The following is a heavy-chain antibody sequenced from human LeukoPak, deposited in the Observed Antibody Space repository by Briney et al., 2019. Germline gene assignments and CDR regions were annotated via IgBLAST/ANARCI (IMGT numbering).Heavy chain of an antibody. CDR3: ARVRATVTPFDY. J-gene: IGHJ4*02. CDR2: ITSSSSHI. D-gene: IGHD4-17*01. V-gene: IGHV3-21*01. CDR1: RFTFSSYS. Sequence: PGGSLRLSCAASRFTFSSYSMSWVRQAPGKGLQWVSSITSSSSHIYYADPVKGRFTISRDNAKNSLYLQMNSLRAEGTAVYYCARVRATVTPFDYWGQGTLVTVSS.